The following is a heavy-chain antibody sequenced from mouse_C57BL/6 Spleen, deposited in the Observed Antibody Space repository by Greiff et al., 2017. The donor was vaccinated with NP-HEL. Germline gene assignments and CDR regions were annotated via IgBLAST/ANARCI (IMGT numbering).Heavy chain of an antibody. CDR3: AREGTYYSNVYAMDY. J-gene: IGHJ4*01. D-gene: IGHD2-5*01. CDR2: ISYDGSN. Sequence: ESGPGLVKPSQSLSLTCSVTGYSITSGYYWNWIRQFPGNKLEWTGYISYDGSNNYNPSLKNRISITRDTSKNQFFLKLNSVTTEDTTTYYSAREGTYYSNVYAMDYWGQGTSVTVSS. CDR1: GYSITSGYY. V-gene: IGHV3-6*01.